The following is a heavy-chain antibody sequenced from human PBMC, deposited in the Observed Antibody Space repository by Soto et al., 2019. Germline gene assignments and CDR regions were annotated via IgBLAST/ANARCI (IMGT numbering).Heavy chain of an antibody. Sequence: PGGSLRLSCAASGFTFSHAWMSWVRQAPGKGLEWVGRIKSKTDGGTTDYAAPVKGRFTISRDDSKNTLYLQMNSLKTEDTAVYYCTTVTYYYYGMDVWGQGTTVTVSS. V-gene: IGHV3-15*01. J-gene: IGHJ6*02. CDR2: IKSKTDGGTT. CDR1: GFTFSHAW. CDR3: TTVTYYYYGMDV.